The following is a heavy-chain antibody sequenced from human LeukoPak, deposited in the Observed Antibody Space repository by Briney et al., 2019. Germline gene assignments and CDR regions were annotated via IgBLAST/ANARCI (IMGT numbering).Heavy chain of an antibody. CDR2: ISSSSSTI. CDR1: GFTFSSYS. D-gene: IGHD3-3*01. CDR3: ARGGEWLGASFDI. J-gene: IGHJ3*02. V-gene: IGHV3-48*01. Sequence: GGSLRLSCAASGFTFSSYSMNWVRQAPGKGLEWVSYISSSSSTIYYADSVKGRFTISRDNAKNSLYLQINSLRAEDTAVYYCARGGEWLGASFDIWGQGTMVTVSS.